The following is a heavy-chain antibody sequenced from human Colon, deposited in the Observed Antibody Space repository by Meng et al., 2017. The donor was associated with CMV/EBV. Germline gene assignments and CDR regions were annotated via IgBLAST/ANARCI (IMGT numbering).Heavy chain of an antibody. CDR3: ARGWPPDF. CDR2: ISHTSDT. J-gene: IGHJ1*01. CDR1: GFTFSSYS. D-gene: IGHD6-13*01. V-gene: IGHV3-21*06. Sequence: GGSLRLSCAASGFTFSSYSLNWVRQAPGKGLEWVSSISHTSDTYYADSLKGRFTLSRDNAQNSVYLQMNSLTAEDTAVYYCARGWPPDFWGQGTLVTAPQ.